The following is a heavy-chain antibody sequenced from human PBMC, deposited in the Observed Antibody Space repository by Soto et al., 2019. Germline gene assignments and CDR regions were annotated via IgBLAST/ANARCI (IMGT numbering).Heavy chain of an antibody. D-gene: IGHD2-15*01. CDR1: GFTFSSYG. V-gene: IGHV3-33*01. J-gene: IGHJ4*02. CDR2: IWYDGSNK. Sequence: GGSLRLSCAASGFTFSSYGMHWVRQAPGKGLEWVAVIWYDGSNKYYADSVKGRFTISRDNSKNTLYLQMNSLRAEDTAVYYCARDPLTASPVVVVAAPDYWGQGTLVTVSS. CDR3: ARDPLTASPVVVVAAPDY.